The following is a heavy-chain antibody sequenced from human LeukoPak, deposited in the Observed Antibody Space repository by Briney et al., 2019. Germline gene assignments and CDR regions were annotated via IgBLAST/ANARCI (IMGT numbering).Heavy chain of an antibody. V-gene: IGHV3-23*01. CDR2: ISGSGGST. J-gene: IGHJ4*02. CDR1: GFTFSSYA. CDR3: AKVQVGATLSLYFDY. Sequence: PGGSLRLSCAASGFTFSSYAMSWVRQAPGKGLEWVSAISGSGGSTYYADSVKGRFTISRDNSKNTLYLQMNSLRAEDTAVYYCAKVQVGATLSLYFDYWGQGTLVTVSS. D-gene: IGHD1-26*01.